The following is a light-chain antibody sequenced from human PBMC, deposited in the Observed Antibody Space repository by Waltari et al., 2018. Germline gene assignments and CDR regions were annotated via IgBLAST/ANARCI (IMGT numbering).Light chain of an antibody. CDR2: DAS. CDR3: QQRSNWSPALT. Sequence: EIVLTQSPATLSLSPGERAPLSCRASQSVGNYLAWYQQKPGQAPRLLIYDASNRATGIPARFSGSGSGTDFTLTISSLEPEDFAVYYCQQRSNWSPALTFGGGTKVEIK. J-gene: IGKJ4*01. V-gene: IGKV3-11*01. CDR1: QSVGNY.